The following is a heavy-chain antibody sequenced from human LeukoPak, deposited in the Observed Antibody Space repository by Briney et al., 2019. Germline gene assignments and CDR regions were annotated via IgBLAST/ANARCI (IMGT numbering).Heavy chain of an antibody. D-gene: IGHD5-12*01. CDR2: ISFSGSYI. J-gene: IGHJ6*03. CDR1: GFTFTTYG. Sequence: GGSLRLSCAASGFTFTTYGFNWVRQAPGKGLEWVSSISFSGSYIYYADSVKGRFTISRDNAKNSLYLQMNSLRAEDTAVYYCARDRACGYGGTRCYMDVWGKGTTVTVSS. CDR3: ARDRACGYGGTRCYMDV. V-gene: IGHV3-21*01.